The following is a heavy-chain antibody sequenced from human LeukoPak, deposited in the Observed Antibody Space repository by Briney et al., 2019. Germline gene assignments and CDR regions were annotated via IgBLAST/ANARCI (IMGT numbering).Heavy chain of an antibody. V-gene: IGHV1-46*01. CDR2: INASGGST. J-gene: IGHJ1*01. CDR3: ARSRTSSSWDSAIQH. Sequence: GASVKVSCKASGYTFTRYYMHWMRQAPGQGLDWIGIINASGGSTSYAQKFKGRVTMARDTSTSTVSMELSTLSSADTAVYYCARSRTSSSWDSAIQHWGQGTLVTVSS. CDR1: GYTFTRYY. D-gene: IGHD6-13*01.